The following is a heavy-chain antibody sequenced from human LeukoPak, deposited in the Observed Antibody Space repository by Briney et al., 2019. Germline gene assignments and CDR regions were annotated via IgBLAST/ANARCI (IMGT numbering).Heavy chain of an antibody. Sequence: SETLSLTCTVSGGSISSSSYYWGWIRQPPGKGLEWIGSIYHSGSTYYNLSLKSRVTMSVDTSKNQFSLKLSSVTAADTALYYCASSSGYYSPFDDWGQGTLVTVSS. J-gene: IGHJ4*02. CDR2: IYHSGST. D-gene: IGHD3-22*01. CDR3: ASSSGYYSPFDD. CDR1: GGSISSSSYY. V-gene: IGHV4-39*07.